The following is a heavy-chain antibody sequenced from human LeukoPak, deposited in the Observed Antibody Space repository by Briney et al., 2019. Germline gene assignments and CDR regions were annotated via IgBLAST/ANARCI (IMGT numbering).Heavy chain of an antibody. D-gene: IGHD6-6*01. CDR3: ARTSSSFRYKDY. J-gene: IGHJ4*02. Sequence: SETLSLTCTVSDGSIGSSSYYWGWIRQPPGKGLEWIGSIYYSGSTYYNPSLKSRVTISVDTSKNQFSLKLSSVTAADTAVYYCARTSSSFRYKDYWGQGTLVTVSS. V-gene: IGHV4-39*01. CDR2: IYYSGST. CDR1: DGSIGSSSYY.